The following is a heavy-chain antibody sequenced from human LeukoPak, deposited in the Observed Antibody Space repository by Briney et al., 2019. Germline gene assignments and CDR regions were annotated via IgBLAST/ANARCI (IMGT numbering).Heavy chain of an antibody. V-gene: IGHV3-7*01. CDR2: IKQDGSEK. CDR1: GFTFSSYW. J-gene: IGHJ4*02. Sequence: PGGSLRLSCAASGFTFSSYWMSWVRQAPGKGLEWVANIKQDGSEKYCVDSVKGRFTISRDNAKNSLYLQMNSLRAEDTAVYYCARDLKYSSSSGRLRGDYWGQGTLVTVSS. CDR3: ARDLKYSSSSGRLRGDY. D-gene: IGHD6-6*01.